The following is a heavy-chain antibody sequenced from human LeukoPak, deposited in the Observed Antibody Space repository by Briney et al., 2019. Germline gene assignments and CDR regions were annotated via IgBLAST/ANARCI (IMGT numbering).Heavy chain of an antibody. CDR3: ARVGRD. V-gene: IGHV3-30*04. CDR2: ISYDGSNK. J-gene: IGHJ4*02. D-gene: IGHD1-26*01. CDR1: GFTFSSYA. Sequence: GGPLRLSCAASGFTFSSYAMHWVRQAPGKGLEWVAVISYDGSNKYYADSVKGRFTISRDNSKNTLYLQMNSLRAEDTAVYYCARVGRDWGQGTLVTVSS.